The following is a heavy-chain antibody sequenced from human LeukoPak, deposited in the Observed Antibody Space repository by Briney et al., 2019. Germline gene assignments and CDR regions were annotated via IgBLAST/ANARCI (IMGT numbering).Heavy chain of an antibody. Sequence: GGSLRLSCAASGFTFSSYAMNWVRQAPGEGLEWVSSNSGRATGTYYADSVKGRFTISRDNSKNTLYLQMNSLRAEDTAVYYCAKENRPADSAGTYSLDCWGQGTLVTVSS. CDR1: GFTFSSYA. CDR2: NSGRATGT. CDR3: AKENRPADSAGTYSLDC. V-gene: IGHV3-23*01. J-gene: IGHJ4*02. D-gene: IGHD3-10*01.